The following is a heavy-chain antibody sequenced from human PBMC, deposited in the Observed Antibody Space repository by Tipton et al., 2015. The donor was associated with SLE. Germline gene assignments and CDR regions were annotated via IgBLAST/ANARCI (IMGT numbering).Heavy chain of an antibody. CDR3: ARQERGGAFDY. Sequence: TLSLTCTVSGGSISSYYWSWIRQSPGKGLEWIGYVYFSGSTNYNPSLESRVTISVDPSKNQFSLKLSSVTAADTAVYYCARQERGGAFDYWGQGTLVTVSS. J-gene: IGHJ4*02. D-gene: IGHD3-16*01. CDR2: VYFSGST. V-gene: IGHV4-59*08. CDR1: GGSISSYY.